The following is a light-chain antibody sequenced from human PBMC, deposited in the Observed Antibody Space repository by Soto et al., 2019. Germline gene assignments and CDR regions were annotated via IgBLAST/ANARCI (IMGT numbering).Light chain of an antibody. J-gene: IGKJ1*01. CDR3: QQYAGSPWT. CDR1: QTIRSNY. V-gene: IGKV3-20*01. Sequence: ETVLTQSPGTLSLSPRERATLSCRASQTIRSNYLAWYRQTPGQAPRLLIYGASNRATGIADRFSGSGSGTDFTLIISRLEPEDFALYYCQQYAGSPWTFGQGNKVEIK. CDR2: GAS.